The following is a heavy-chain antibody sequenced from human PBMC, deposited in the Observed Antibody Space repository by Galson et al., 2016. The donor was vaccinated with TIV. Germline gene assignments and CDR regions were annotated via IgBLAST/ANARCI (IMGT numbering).Heavy chain of an antibody. CDR2: TYYRSKWYN. CDR1: GDSVSSNRAA. D-gene: IGHD3-10*01. V-gene: IGHV6-1*01. Sequence: CAISGDSVSSNRAAWNWIRQSPSRGPEWLGRTYYRSKWYNDYALSVKSRITINIDTSKNQVSLQLNSVTPEDTAVYYCARGPHPPHIVLRGPPPNWFDPWGQGTLVTVSS. CDR3: ARGPHPPHIVLRGPPPNWFDP. J-gene: IGHJ5*02.